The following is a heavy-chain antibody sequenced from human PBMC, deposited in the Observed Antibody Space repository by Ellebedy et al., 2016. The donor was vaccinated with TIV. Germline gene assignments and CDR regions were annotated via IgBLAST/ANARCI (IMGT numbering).Heavy chain of an antibody. Sequence: GESLKISCAASGFAFSHYWMHWVRQAPGEGLVWVSRVKGGGSHTIYADSVKCRFTISRDNAKNTLYLQMNSLRAEDTAVYYCARDLNVEMATIIRYYYGMDVWGQGTTVTVSS. CDR2: VKGGGSHT. D-gene: IGHD5-24*01. V-gene: IGHV3-74*01. CDR3: ARDLNVEMATIIRYYYGMDV. J-gene: IGHJ6*02. CDR1: GFAFSHYW.